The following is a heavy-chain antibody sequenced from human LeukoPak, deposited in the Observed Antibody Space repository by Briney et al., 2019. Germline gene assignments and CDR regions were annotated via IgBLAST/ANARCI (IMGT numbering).Heavy chain of an antibody. Sequence: SVKVSCKASGGTFSSYAISWVRQAPRQGLEWMGGIIPIFGTANYAQKFQGRVTITTDESTSTAYMELSSLRSEDTAVYYCARVGEDFWSGYAGDWGQGTLVTVSS. CDR1: GGTFSSYA. CDR2: IIPIFGTA. D-gene: IGHD3-3*01. CDR3: ARVGEDFWSGYAGD. J-gene: IGHJ4*02. V-gene: IGHV1-69*05.